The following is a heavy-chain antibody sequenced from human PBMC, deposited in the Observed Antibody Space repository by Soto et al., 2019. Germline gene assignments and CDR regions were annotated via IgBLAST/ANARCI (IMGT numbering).Heavy chain of an antibody. CDR3: ALLVSCYDYDY. CDR1: GGTFSSYA. D-gene: IGHD5-12*01. CDR2: IIPIFGTA. J-gene: IGHJ4*02. V-gene: IGHV1-69*01. Sequence: QVQLVQSGAEVKKPGSSVKVSCKASGGTFSSYAISWVRQAPGQGLEWMGGIIPIFGTANYAQKFQGRATITADESTSTAYMELSSLRSEDTAVYFCALLVSCYDYDYWGQGNLVSVSS.